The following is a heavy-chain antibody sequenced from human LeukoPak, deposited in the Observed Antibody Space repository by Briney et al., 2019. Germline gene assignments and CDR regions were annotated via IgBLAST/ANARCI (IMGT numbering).Heavy chain of an antibody. D-gene: IGHD1-26*01. V-gene: IGHV3-7*03. CDR2: IKQDGSEK. CDR3: ARRRDLYSGSYYPFDY. CDR1: GFTFSSYW. J-gene: IGHJ4*02. Sequence: GGSLRLSCAASGFTFSSYWMSWVRQAPGKGLEWVANIKQDGSEKYYVDSVKGRFTISADKSISTAYLQWSSLKASDTAMYYCARRRDLYSGSYYPFDYWGQGTLVTVSS.